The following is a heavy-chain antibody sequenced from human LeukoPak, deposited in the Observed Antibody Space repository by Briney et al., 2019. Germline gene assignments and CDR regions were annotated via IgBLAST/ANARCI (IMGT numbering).Heavy chain of an antibody. D-gene: IGHD2-21*01. V-gene: IGHV1-46*01. CDR1: GGTFSSYA. CDR3: AREGEVIVTDNLFY. Sequence: ASVKVSCKASGGTFSSYAISWVRQAPGQGLEWMGIINPSGGSTTYAQMFQGRVTMTRDTSTRTVYMELSSLRSEDTAAYYCAREGEVIVTDNLFYWGQGTLVTVSS. CDR2: INPSGGST. J-gene: IGHJ4*02.